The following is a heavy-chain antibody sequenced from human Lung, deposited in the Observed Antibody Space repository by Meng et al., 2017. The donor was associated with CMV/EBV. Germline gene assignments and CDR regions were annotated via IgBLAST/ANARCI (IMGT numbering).Heavy chain of an antibody. V-gene: IGHV4-39*07. D-gene: IGHD3-10*01. J-gene: IGHJ4*02. Sequence: SETLSLXXTVSGGSISSSNYFWGWIRQPPGKGLEWIGIIYYTGSTYYNPSLESRVTISVDTSKNQFSLRLTSVTAADTAVYFCASLWFEYEDPVYYVDYWGQGTLVXVSS. CDR1: GGSISSSNYF. CDR3: ASLWFEYEDPVYYVDY. CDR2: IYYTGST.